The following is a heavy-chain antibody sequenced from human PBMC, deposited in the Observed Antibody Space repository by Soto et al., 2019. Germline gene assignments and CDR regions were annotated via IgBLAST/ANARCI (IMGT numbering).Heavy chain of an antibody. J-gene: IGHJ4*02. CDR3: ATVARSGSYSPDY. V-gene: IGHV1-24*01. CDR1: GYTLTELS. Sequence: ASVKVSCKVSGYTLTELSMHWVRQAPGKGLEWMGGFDPEDGDTIYAQKFQGRVTMTEDTSTDTAYMELSSLRSEDTAVYYCATVARSGSYSPDYWGQGTLVTVSS. CDR2: FDPEDGDT. D-gene: IGHD3-10*01.